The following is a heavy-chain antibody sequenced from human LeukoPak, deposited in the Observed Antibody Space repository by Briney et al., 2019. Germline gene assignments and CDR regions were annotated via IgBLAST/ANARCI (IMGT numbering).Heavy chain of an antibody. Sequence: GGSLRLSCAASGFTFTRYAMNWVRQAPGKGLEWVSAVSASGSSTYYIDSVRDKFTVSRDNSKNTVYLQMTNLRADDTAVYYCDKDVRGGPYFFDHWGQGTLVTVSS. J-gene: IGHJ5*02. CDR2: VSASGSST. CDR1: GFTFTRYA. V-gene: IGHV3-23*01. CDR3: DKDVRGGPYFFDH. D-gene: IGHD2-15*01.